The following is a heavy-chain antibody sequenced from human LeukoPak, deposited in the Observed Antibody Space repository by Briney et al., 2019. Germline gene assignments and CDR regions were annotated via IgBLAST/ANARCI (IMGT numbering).Heavy chain of an antibody. V-gene: IGHV3-53*01. Sequence: GGSLRLSCAASGFTVTSNYMSWVRQAPGKGLEWVSVIYSGGSTYYADSVKGRFTISRDNSKNTGYLQMYSLRAADTAVYYCARVAVKLYIDYWGQGTLVTVSS. J-gene: IGHJ4*02. CDR3: ARVAVKLYIDY. CDR2: IYSGGST. CDR1: GFTVTSNY. D-gene: IGHD4-17*01.